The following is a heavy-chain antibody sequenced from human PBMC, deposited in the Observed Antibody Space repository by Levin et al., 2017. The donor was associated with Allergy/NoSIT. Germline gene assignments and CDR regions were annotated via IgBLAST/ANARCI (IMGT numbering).Heavy chain of an antibody. CDR3: ARDWDTSDSTGYYYSFEY. CDR1: GFTFSAYR. J-gene: IGHJ4*02. D-gene: IGHD3-22*01. CDR2: ISSSSSII. V-gene: IGHV3-48*02. Sequence: GESLKISCEASGFTFSAYRMNWVRQAPGKGLEWVSFISSSSSIIYYADSVRGRFTISRDNAKNSLFLQMNSLRDEDTGVYYCARDWDTSDSTGYYYSFEYWGQGTLVTVSS.